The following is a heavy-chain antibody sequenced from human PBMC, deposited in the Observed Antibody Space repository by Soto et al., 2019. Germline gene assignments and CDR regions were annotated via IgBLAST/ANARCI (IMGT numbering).Heavy chain of an antibody. V-gene: IGHV4-31*03. CDR1: GASINRDPYY. CDR3: ARDQGGKVMKGSGMDV. J-gene: IGHJ6*02. Sequence: QVQVQESGPGLVRPSQTLSLTCTVSGASINRDPYYWSWIRQHPVKGLEWIGYIYYNGDTDYNPSLKRRVTISLDTSKNQTSLKLSSGTAADTAVYYWARDQGGKVMKGSGMDVWGQGTTVIVS. CDR2: IYYNGDT. D-gene: IGHD2-8*01.